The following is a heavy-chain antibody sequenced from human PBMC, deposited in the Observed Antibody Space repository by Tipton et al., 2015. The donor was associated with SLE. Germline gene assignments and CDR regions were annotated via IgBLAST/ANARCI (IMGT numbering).Heavy chain of an antibody. J-gene: IGHJ2*01. Sequence: SLRLSCAASGFTFSSYSMNWVRQAPGKGLEWVSSISSSSRYIYYADSVKGRFTISRDNAKNSLYLQMNSLRAEDTAVYYCARDMTLPPHWYFDLWGRGTLVTVSS. V-gene: IGHV3-21*01. D-gene: IGHD2-21*02. CDR3: ARDMTLPPHWYFDL. CDR1: GFTFSSYS. CDR2: ISSSSRYI.